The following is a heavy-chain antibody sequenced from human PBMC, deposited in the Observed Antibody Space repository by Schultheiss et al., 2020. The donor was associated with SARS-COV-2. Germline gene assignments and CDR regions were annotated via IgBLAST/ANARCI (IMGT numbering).Heavy chain of an antibody. CDR1: GYTFTSYD. V-gene: IGHV1-8*03. CDR3: ARDRIGDSDYGRVYFDY. Sequence: ASVKVSCKASGYTFTSYDINWVRQATGQGLEWMGWMNPNSGNTGYAQKFQGRVTITRNTSISTAYMELSSLRSEDTAVYYCARDRIGDSDYGRVYFDYWGQGTLVTVSS. CDR2: MNPNSGNT. J-gene: IGHJ4*02. D-gene: IGHD4-17*01.